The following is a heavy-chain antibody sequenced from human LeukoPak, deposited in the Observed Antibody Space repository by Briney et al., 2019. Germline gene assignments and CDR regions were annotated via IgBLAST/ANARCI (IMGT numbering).Heavy chain of an antibody. V-gene: IGHV4-39*01. CDR3: ARHSTGWSFDY. CDR2: IHYSGST. Sequence: SETLSLTCTVSGSSITITNYYWGWIRQPPGKGLECIGNIHYSGSTYYNPSLKSRVTISVDTSKNQFSLKLSSVSAADTAVYYCARHSTGWSFDYWGQGTLVTASS. D-gene: IGHD6-19*01. J-gene: IGHJ4*02. CDR1: GSSITITNYY.